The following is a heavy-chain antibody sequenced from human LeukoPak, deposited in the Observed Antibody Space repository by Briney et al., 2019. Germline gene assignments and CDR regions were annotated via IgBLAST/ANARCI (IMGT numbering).Heavy chain of an antibody. CDR1: GGSFSGYY. CDR2: IYYSGTT. Sequence: SETLSLTCAVYGGSFSGYYWSWIRQSPGKGLEWIGSIYYSGTTHYNPSLESRVTMSVDTSKNQFSLKLSSVTAADTAVYYCARDGRIRSSNWFDPWGQGTLVTVSS. J-gene: IGHJ5*02. D-gene: IGHD4-17*01. V-gene: IGHV4-34*01. CDR3: ARDGRIRSSNWFDP.